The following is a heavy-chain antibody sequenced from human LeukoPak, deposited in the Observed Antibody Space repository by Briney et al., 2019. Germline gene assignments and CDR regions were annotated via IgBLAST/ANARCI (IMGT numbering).Heavy chain of an antibody. D-gene: IGHD2-15*01. CDR3: ARLLVVAATFDY. Sequence: GGSLRLSCAASGFTFSSYWMSWVRQAPGKGLEWVANIKQDGSEKYYVDSVKGRFTISRDNSKNTLYLQMNSLRAEDTAVYYCARLLVVAATFDYWGQGTLVTVSS. CDR1: GFTFSSYW. J-gene: IGHJ4*02. CDR2: IKQDGSEK. V-gene: IGHV3-7*01.